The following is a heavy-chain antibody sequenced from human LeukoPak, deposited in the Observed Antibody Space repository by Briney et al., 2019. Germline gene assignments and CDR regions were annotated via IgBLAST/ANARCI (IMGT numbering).Heavy chain of an antibody. V-gene: IGHV1-69*15. CDR1: GGTFSSYA. CDR3: AREAQEWLVLGYYFDY. D-gene: IGHD6-19*01. Sequence: SVKVSCKASGGTFSSYAISRVRQAPGQGLEWMGRIIPIFGTANYAQKFQGRVTITADESTSTAYMELSSLRSEDTAVYYCAREAQEWLVLGYYFDYWGQGTLVTVSS. J-gene: IGHJ4*02. CDR2: IIPIFGTA.